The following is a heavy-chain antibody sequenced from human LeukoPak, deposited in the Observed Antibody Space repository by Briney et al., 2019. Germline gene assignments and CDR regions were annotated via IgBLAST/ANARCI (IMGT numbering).Heavy chain of an antibody. CDR1: GXSFSDNY. Sequence: GGSLRLSCAASGXSFSDNYMSWIRQAPGKGLEWVSYISNSGSYTNYPDSVKGRFTISRDNAKNSLYLQMNSLRPEDTAVFYCASRSGGFDYWGQGTLVTISS. D-gene: IGHD2-15*01. J-gene: IGHJ4*02. CDR3: ASRSGGFDY. CDR2: ISNSGSYT. V-gene: IGHV3-11*06.